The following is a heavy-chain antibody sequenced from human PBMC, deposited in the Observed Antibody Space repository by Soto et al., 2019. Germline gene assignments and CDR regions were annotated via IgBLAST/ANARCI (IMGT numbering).Heavy chain of an antibody. V-gene: IGHV3-23*01. CDR3: AKEMIASTVADFFDY. CDR2: ITASGVTT. D-gene: IGHD6-19*01. CDR1: GFTFSNYA. J-gene: IGHJ4*02. Sequence: EVQLLESGGGLVQPGGSLRLSCAASGFTFSNYAMTWVRQAPGKGLEWVSTITASGVTTYYADSVKGRFTISRDNSKNTLDLQMPNLRADVTALYYCAKEMIASTVADFFDYWGQGTLVTVSS.